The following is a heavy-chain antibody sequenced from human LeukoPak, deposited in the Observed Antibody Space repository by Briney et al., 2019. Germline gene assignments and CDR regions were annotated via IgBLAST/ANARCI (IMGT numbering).Heavy chain of an antibody. Sequence: SGPTLVNPTQTLTLTCTFSGFSLSTSGVGVGWIRQPPGKALEWLALIYWDDDKRYSPSLKSRLTITKDTSKNQVVLTMTNMDPVDTVTYYCAHSVRAAAGTEGMQFFDYWGQGTLVTVSS. V-gene: IGHV2-5*02. CDR1: GFSLSTSGVG. CDR3: AHSVRAAAGTEGMQFFDY. D-gene: IGHD6-13*01. CDR2: IYWDDDK. J-gene: IGHJ4*02.